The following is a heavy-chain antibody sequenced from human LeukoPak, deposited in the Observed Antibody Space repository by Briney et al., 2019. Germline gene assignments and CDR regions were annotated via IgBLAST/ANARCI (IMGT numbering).Heavy chain of an antibody. J-gene: IGHJ4*02. Sequence: AGGSLRLSCAASGFTFSSYAMSWVRQAPGKGLEWVSAISGSGGSTYYADSVKGRFTISRDNSKNTLYLQMNSLRAEDTAVYYCARIQHSSGWYIGPFDYWGQGTLVTVSS. V-gene: IGHV3-23*01. CDR1: GFTFSSYA. D-gene: IGHD6-19*01. CDR3: ARIQHSSGWYIGPFDY. CDR2: ISGSGGST.